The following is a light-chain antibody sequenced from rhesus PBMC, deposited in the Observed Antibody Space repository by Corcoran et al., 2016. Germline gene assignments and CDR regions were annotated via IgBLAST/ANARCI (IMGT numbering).Light chain of an antibody. CDR3: LLAYTSAYI. CDR1: TGAVTSGNY. V-gene: IGLV7-71*01. CDR2: NTN. J-gene: IGLJ1*01. Sequence: QAVVTQEPSLTVSPGGTVTLTCGSSTGAVTSGNYPNWLQQKPGQVPRGLIYNTNSKHSWPPARFSGSLAGGKAALTLSDAQPEDEAEYYCLLAYTSAYIFGAGTRLTVL.